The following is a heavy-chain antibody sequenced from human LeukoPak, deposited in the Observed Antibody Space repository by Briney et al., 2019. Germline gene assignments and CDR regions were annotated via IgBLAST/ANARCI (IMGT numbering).Heavy chain of an antibody. J-gene: IGHJ4*02. CDR2: ISSSGSTI. V-gene: IGHV3-11*04. Sequence: GGSLRLSCAASGFTFSDYYMSWIRQAPGKGPEWVSYISSSGSTIYYADSVKGRFTISRDNAKNSLYLQMNSLRAEDTAVYYCASASTVVTPGYWGQGTLVTVSS. CDR1: GFTFSDYY. D-gene: IGHD4-23*01. CDR3: ASASTVVTPGY.